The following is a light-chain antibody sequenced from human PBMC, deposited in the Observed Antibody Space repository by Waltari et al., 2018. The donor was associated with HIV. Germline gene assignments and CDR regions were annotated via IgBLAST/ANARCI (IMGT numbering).Light chain of an antibody. J-gene: IGKJ1*01. CDR2: GVS. CDR3: QQYGDSPT. Sequence: EIVLTQSPDTQSLSPGESATLSCRASQSIRNNYMAWYQQRPGQTPRLRIYGVSTRATDTPGVFSGSVSGRDFTLTISRLEPEDYAVYYCQQYGDSPTFGQGTKVEIK. CDR1: QSIRNNY. V-gene: IGKV3-20*01.